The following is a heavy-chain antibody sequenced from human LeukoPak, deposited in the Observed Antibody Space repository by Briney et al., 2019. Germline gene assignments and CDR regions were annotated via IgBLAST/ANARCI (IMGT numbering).Heavy chain of an antibody. D-gene: IGHD2-21*01. V-gene: IGHV4-38-2*02. CDR2: IDHSGST. J-gene: IGHJ4*02. CDR3: ARDGEGPWYY. Sequence: SETLSLTCTVSGYSISSGYYWGWIRQPPGKGLEWTGSIDHSGSTYYNPSLKSRITISVDTSKNQFSLKLSSVTAADTAVYYCARDGEGPWYYWGQGTLVTVSS. CDR1: GYSISSGYY.